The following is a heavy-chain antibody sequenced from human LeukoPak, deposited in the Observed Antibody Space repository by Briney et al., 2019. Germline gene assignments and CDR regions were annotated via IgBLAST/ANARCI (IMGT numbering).Heavy chain of an antibody. CDR3: ARLVRLLTDWFDP. V-gene: IGHV5-51*01. CDR2: IYPGDSDT. J-gene: IGHJ5*02. Sequence: HGESLKISCKASGYTFTNYWIGWVRQMPGKGLEWIGTIYPGDSDTRYSPSFQGQVTISADKSISTAYLQWSSLKASDTAIYYCARLVRLLTDWFDPWGQGTLVTVSS. D-gene: IGHD3-10*02. CDR1: GYTFTNYW.